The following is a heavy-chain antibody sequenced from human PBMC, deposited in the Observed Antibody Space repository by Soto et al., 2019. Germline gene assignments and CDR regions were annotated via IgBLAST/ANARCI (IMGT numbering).Heavy chain of an antibody. D-gene: IGHD6-6*01. CDR1: GYTFTGYY. CDR2: INPNSGGT. Sequence: VKVSCKASGYTFTGYYMHWVRQAPGQGLEWMGWINPNSGGTNYAQKFQGRVTMTRDTSISTAYMELSRLRSDDTAVYYCARAAPPNYYYYGMDVWGQGTTVTVSS. CDR3: ARAAPPNYYYYGMDV. V-gene: IGHV1-2*02. J-gene: IGHJ6*02.